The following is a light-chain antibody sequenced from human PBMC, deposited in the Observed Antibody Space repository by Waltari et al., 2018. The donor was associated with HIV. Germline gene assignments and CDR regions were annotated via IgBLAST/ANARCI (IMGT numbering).Light chain of an antibody. Sequence: QSALTQPASVSGSPGQSITISCTGTSSDVGGYNYVSWYQQHPGKAPKLIIYDVSNRPSGVSKRFSGSKSGNTASLTISGLQAEDEADYYCSSYTSSSGYVFGTGTKVTVL. CDR2: DVS. CDR1: SSDVGGYNY. CDR3: SSYTSSSGYV. J-gene: IGLJ1*01. V-gene: IGLV2-14*01.